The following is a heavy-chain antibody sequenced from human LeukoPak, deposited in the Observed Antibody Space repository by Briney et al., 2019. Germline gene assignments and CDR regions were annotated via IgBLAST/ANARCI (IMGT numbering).Heavy chain of an antibody. J-gene: IGHJ6*02. CDR2: ISWNSGSI. V-gene: IGHV3-9*01. Sequence: GGSLRLSCAASGFTFSSYAMHWVRQAPGKGLEWVSGISWNSGSIGYADSVKGRFTISRDSAKNSLYLQMNSLRAEDTALYYCAKGRNYYYGMDVWGQGTTVTVSS. CDR3: AKGRNYYYGMDV. CDR1: GFTFSSYA.